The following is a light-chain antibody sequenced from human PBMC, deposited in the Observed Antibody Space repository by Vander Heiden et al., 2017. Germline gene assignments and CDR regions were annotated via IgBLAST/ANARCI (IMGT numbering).Light chain of an antibody. CDR1: KLGDKS. Sequence: SYELTPPPSVSVSPGQTASIHCPGHKLGDKSAAWYQQKPGQSPVVVIYQDNKRPSGSPERFSGSNSGNTATLTISRTQAMDEADYYCQAWDSNTVIFGGGTELTVL. J-gene: IGLJ2*01. CDR2: QDN. V-gene: IGLV3-1*01. CDR3: QAWDSNTVI.